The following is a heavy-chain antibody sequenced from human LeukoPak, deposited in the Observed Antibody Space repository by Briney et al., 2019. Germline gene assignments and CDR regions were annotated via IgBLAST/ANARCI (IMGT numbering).Heavy chain of an antibody. Sequence: PGGSLRLSCAASGFTFSDYYMSWIRQAPGKGLEWVSYISSSGSTIYYADSVKGRFTISRDNAKNSLYLQMNSLRAEDTAVYYCAKVRGATATLFDDWGQGTLVTVSS. CDR1: GFTFSDYY. CDR3: AKVRGATATLFDD. CDR2: ISSSGSTI. D-gene: IGHD2-15*01. J-gene: IGHJ4*02. V-gene: IGHV3-11*01.